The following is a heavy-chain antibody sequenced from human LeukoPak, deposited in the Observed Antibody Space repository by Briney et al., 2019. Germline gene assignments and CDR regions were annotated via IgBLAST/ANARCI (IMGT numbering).Heavy chain of an antibody. CDR3: ARVLNYDFWSGLNY. D-gene: IGHD3-3*01. Sequence: ASVKVSCKASGYTFTSYDINWVRQATGQGLEWMGWMNPNSGNAGHAQKFQGRVTMTRNTSISTAYMELSSLRSEDTAVYYCARVLNYDFWSGLNYWGQGTLVTVSS. J-gene: IGHJ4*02. V-gene: IGHV1-8*01. CDR2: MNPNSGNA. CDR1: GYTFTSYD.